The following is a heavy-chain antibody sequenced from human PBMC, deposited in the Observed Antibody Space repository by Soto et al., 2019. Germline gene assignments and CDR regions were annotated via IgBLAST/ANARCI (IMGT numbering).Heavy chain of an antibody. Sequence: SQTLSLTCAISGDSVSSNSAAWNWIRQSPSRGLEWLGRTYYRSKWYNDYAVSVKSRITINPDTSKNQFSLQLNSVTPEDTAVYYCARDIVATRGVYYYGMDAWGQGTTVTVSS. V-gene: IGHV6-1*01. CDR2: TYYRSKWYN. CDR3: ARDIVATRGVYYYGMDA. CDR1: GDSVSSNSAA. J-gene: IGHJ6*02. D-gene: IGHD5-12*01.